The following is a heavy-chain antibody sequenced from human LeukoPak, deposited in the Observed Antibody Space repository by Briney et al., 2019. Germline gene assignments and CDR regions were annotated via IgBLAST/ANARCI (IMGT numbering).Heavy chain of an antibody. V-gene: IGHV4-34*01. CDR2: INHSGST. Sequence: PSETLSLTCALYGGSFSGYYWSWIRQPPGKGLEWIGEINHSGSTNYNPSLKSRVTISVDTSKNQFSLKLSSVTAADTAVYYCARRALAARLRARLDYWGQGTLVTVFS. J-gene: IGHJ4*02. D-gene: IGHD6-6*01. CDR1: GGSFSGYY. CDR3: ARRALAARLRARLDY.